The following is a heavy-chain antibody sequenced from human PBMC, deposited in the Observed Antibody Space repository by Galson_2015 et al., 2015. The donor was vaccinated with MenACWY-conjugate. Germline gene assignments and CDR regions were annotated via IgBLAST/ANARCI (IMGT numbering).Heavy chain of an antibody. V-gene: IGHV1-18*04. CDR2: ISHYNGNT. J-gene: IGHJ5*02. CDR3: ARVSLRDSGSNPNWLDP. D-gene: IGHD3-10*01. Sequence: SVKVSCKASGYTFTNYDITWVRPAPGQGLEWMGWISHYNGNTRFGEKVQGRVSMTTDTSTNTAYMELRRLRSDDTAVYYCARVSLRDSGSNPNWLDPWGQGTLVTVSS. CDR1: GYTFTNYD.